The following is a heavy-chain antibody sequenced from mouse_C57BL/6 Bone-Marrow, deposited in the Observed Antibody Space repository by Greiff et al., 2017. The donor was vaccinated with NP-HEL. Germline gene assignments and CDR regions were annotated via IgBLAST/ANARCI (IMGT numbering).Heavy chain of an antibody. Sequence: VESGGGLVKPGGSLKLSCAASGFTFSSYAMSWVRQTPEKRLEWVATISDGGSYTYYPDNVKGRFTISRDNAKNNLYLQMSHLKSEDTAMYYCAREGDYYGSSYEGWYFDVWGTGTTVTVSS. CDR3: AREGDYYGSSYEGWYFDV. D-gene: IGHD1-1*01. CDR2: ISDGGSYT. CDR1: GFTFSSYA. V-gene: IGHV5-4*01. J-gene: IGHJ1*03.